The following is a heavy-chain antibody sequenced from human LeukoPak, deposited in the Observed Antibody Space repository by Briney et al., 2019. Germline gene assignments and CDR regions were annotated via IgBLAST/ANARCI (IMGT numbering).Heavy chain of an antibody. V-gene: IGHV6-1*01. J-gene: IGHJ4*02. CDR1: GDSVSSNSAA. CDR2: TYYRSKWFH. Sequence: SQTLSLTCDISGDSVSSNSAAWTWIRQSPSRGLEWLGRTYYRSKWFHEYGLSVKSRITFKSDTSKNQFSLQLSSVTPEDTAVYYCAREDKGFDYWGQGALVTVSS. CDR3: AREDKGFDY.